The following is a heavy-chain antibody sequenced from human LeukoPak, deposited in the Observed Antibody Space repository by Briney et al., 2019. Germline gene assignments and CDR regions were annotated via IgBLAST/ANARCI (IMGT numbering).Heavy chain of an antibody. CDR1: GFTFSSYA. CDR2: ISYDGSNK. J-gene: IGHJ4*02. V-gene: IGHV3-30-3*01. CDR3: AKDGVTTGVNPYYFDY. Sequence: GGSLRLSCAASGFTFSSYAMHWVRQAPGKGLEWVAVISYDGSNKYYADSVKGRFTISRDNSKNTLYLQMNSLRAEDTAVYYCAKDGVTTGVNPYYFDYWGQGTLVTVSS. D-gene: IGHD4-17*01.